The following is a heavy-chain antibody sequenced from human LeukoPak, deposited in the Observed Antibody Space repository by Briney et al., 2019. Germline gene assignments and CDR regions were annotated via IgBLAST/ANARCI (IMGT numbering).Heavy chain of an antibody. Sequence: PGGSLRLSCAASGFTFSSYAMSWVRQAPGKGLEWVSTVSGSGGSTYYADSVKGRFTISRDNSKNTLYLQMNSLRAEDTAVYYCAKGSVGAARLYYFDYWGQGTLVTVSS. CDR3: AKGSVGAARLYYFDY. CDR1: GFTFSSYA. CDR2: VSGSGGST. V-gene: IGHV3-23*01. D-gene: IGHD6-6*01. J-gene: IGHJ4*02.